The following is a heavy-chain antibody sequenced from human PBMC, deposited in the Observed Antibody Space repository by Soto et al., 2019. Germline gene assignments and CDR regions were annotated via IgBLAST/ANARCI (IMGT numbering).Heavy chain of an antibody. V-gene: IGHV4-59*01. J-gene: IGHJ3*02. CDR2: IYYSGST. CDR3: ARADYDFWGLHDAFDI. Sequence: SETLSLTCTVSGGSISSYYWSWIRQPPGKGLEWIGYIYYSGSTNYNPSLKSRVTISVDTSKNQFSLKLSSVTAADTAVYYCARADYDFWGLHDAFDIWGQGTMVTVSS. D-gene: IGHD3-3*01. CDR1: GGSISSYY.